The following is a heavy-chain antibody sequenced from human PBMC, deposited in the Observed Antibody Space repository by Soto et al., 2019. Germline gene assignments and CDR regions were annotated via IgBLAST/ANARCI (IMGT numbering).Heavy chain of an antibody. V-gene: IGHV1-58*01. D-gene: IGHD2-8*01. CDR3: TAGKLYPSLDFDY. CDR2: IVVGSGNT. J-gene: IGHJ4*02. CDR1: GFTFTSSA. Sequence: SVKVSCKASGFTFTSSAVQWVRQARGQRLEWIGWIVVGSGNTNYAQKFQERVTITRDMSTSTAYMELSSLRSEDTAVYYCTAGKLYPSLDFDYWGQGTLVTVSS.